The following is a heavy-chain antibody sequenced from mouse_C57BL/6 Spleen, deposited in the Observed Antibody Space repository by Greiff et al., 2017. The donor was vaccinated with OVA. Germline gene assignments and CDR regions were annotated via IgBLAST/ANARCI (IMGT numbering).Heavy chain of an antibody. V-gene: IGHV1-15*01. CDR1: GYTFTDYE. CDR2: IDPETGGT. CDR3: TREGNYDYDWFAY. D-gene: IGHD2-4*01. Sequence: QVQLQQSGAELVRPGASVTLSCKASGYTFTDYEMHWVKQTPVHGLEWIGAIDPETGGTAYNQKFKGKAILTADKSSSTAYMELRSLTSEDSAVYYCTREGNYDYDWFAYWGQGTLVTVSA. J-gene: IGHJ3*01.